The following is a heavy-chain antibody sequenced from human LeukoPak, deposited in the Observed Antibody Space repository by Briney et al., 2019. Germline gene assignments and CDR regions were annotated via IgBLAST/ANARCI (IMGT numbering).Heavy chain of an antibody. CDR3: ATTRPYGTTWAGAFED. D-gene: IGHD6-19*01. CDR2: VTSRRGT. CDR1: EFTLSTHG. V-gene: IGHV3-23*01. J-gene: IGHJ4*01. Sequence: PGGSLRLSCAAPEFTLSTHGLSWVRQAPGKRLEWVSTVTSRRGTHYTDSVQGRFITSRGNSENTFVLEMNSLRAGDTAVYYCATTRPYGTTWAGAFEDWGQGTPVTVSS.